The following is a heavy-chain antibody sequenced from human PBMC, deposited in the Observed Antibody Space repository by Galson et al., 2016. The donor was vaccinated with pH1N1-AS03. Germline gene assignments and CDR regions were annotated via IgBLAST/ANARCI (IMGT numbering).Heavy chain of an antibody. Sequence: SETLSLTCAVYGGSISDYYWTWIRQAPGKGLEWIGEINHSGDTTYNPSLESRVTISADTSTSQFSLKVTSVTAADTALYYCLAYYYGSGTKNCYWGQGTLVTVSS. J-gene: IGHJ4*02. CDR1: GGSISDYY. CDR3: LAYYYGSGTKNCY. V-gene: IGHV4-34*01. D-gene: IGHD3-10*01. CDR2: INHSGDT.